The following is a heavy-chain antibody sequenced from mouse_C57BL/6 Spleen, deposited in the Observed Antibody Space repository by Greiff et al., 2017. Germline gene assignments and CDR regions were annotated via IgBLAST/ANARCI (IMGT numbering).Heavy chain of an antibody. D-gene: IGHD2-4*01. CDR1: GFSLTSYA. J-gene: IGHJ3*01. V-gene: IGHV2-9-1*01. Sequence: QVQLKESGPGLVAPSQSLSISCTVSGFSLTSYAISWVRQPPGKGLEWLGVIWTGGGKNYNSALKSRLSISKDNSKSQGFLKMNRLQTDDTARYYCARIRDYDHAYWGQGTLVTVST. CDR3: ARIRDYDHAY. CDR2: IWTGGGK.